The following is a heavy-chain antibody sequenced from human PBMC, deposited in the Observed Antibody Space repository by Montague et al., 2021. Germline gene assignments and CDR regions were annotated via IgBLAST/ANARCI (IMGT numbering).Heavy chain of an antibody. Sequence: PALVKPTQTLTLTCSLSGFSLSSIGTCVSWIRQPPGKALEWLALIEWDDQKYYTKSLAARLTISRDTSQNQVVLRMTDLDPVDTATYFCARINKELGSENGHWLDFDYWGQGILVTVSS. J-gene: IGHJ4*02. CDR3: ARINKELGSENGHWLDFDY. CDR2: IEWDDQK. V-gene: IGHV2-70*01. CDR1: GFSLSSIGTC. D-gene: IGHD6-19*01.